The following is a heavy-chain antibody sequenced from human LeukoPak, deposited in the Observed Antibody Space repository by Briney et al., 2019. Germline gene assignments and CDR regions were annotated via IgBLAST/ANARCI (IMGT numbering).Heavy chain of an antibody. CDR1: GGSISSSSYY. J-gene: IGHJ6*03. CDR3: AREGQQQLGYYYYYMDV. V-gene: IGHV4-39*07. D-gene: IGHD6-13*01. Sequence: SETLSLTCTVSGGSISSSSYYWGWIRQPPGKGLEWIGSIYYSGSTYYNPSLKSRVTISVDTSKNQFSLKLSPVTAADTAVYYCAREGQQQLGYYYYYMDVWGKGTTVTVSS. CDR2: IYYSGST.